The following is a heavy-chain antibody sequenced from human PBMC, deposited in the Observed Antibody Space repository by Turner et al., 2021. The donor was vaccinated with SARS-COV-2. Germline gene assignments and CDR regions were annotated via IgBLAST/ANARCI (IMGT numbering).Heavy chain of an antibody. D-gene: IGHD1-26*01. V-gene: IGHV4-39*01. Sequence: LQLQESGPGLVKPSETLSLTCTVSGGSISSSSYYWGWIRQPPGKGLEWIGRIYYSGSTYYNPSLKSRVTISVDTSKNQFSLKLSSVTAADTAVYYCAGEVVVLTTTHYGMDVWGQGTTVTVSS. J-gene: IGHJ6*02. CDR2: IYYSGST. CDR3: AGEVVVLTTTHYGMDV. CDR1: GGSISSSSYY.